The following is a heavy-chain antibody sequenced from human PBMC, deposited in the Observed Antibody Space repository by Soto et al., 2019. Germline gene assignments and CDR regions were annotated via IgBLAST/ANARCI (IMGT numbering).Heavy chain of an antibody. V-gene: IGHV4-59*01. J-gene: IGHJ3*02. Sequence: SETLSLTCTVSGGSISSYYWSWIRQPPWKGLEWIGYIYYSGSTNYNPSLKSRVTISVDTSKNQFSLKLSSVTAADTAVYYCASTSSWIQLWSIHDAFDIWGQGTMVTVSS. CDR2: IYYSGST. CDR3: ASTSSWIQLWSIHDAFDI. CDR1: GGSISSYY. D-gene: IGHD5-18*01.